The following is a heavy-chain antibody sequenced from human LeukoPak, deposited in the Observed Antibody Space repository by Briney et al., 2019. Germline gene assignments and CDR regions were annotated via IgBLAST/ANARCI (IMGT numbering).Heavy chain of an antibody. CDR3: ARGRRYYDFWSGYLFDY. D-gene: IGHD3-3*01. J-gene: IGHJ4*02. CDR2: INHSGST. Sequence: SETLSLTCAVYGGSFSGYYWSWIRQPPGKGLEWIGEINHSGSTNYNPSLKSRVTISVDTSKNQLSLKLSSVTAADTAVYYCARGRRYYDFWSGYLFDYWGQGTLVTVSS. V-gene: IGHV4-34*01. CDR1: GGSFSGYY.